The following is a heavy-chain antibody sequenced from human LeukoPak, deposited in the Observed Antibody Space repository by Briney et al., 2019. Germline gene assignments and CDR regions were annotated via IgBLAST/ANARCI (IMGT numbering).Heavy chain of an antibody. Sequence: ASVKVSCKTSGYTFSSYDINWVRQAPGQGLEWMGWMNPNSGETGFAQNFQGRVTLTKNTSITTAYMELSSLRSEDTAVYYCARGDPWGFDPWGQGTLVTVSS. J-gene: IGHJ5*02. V-gene: IGHV1-8*01. CDR3: ARGDPWGFDP. CDR1: GYTFSSYD. CDR2: MNPNSGET. D-gene: IGHD7-27*01.